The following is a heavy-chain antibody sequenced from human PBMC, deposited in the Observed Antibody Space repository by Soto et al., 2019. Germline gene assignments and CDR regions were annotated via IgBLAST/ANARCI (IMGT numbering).Heavy chain of an antibody. J-gene: IGHJ4*02. CDR3: ASDSGSNWRL. D-gene: IGHD4-4*01. V-gene: IGHV1-3*01. CDR1: GFVSTNHN. Sequence: QAHLVQSGTEVKMPGDSVQVSCKASGFVSTNHNFHWVRQAPGQSLEWMGRINAGNGNTQYSQNFQGRVTFTSDPSASTAFMELTNLRFEDRAMYYCASDSGSNWRLWGQGTLVSVSS. CDR2: INAGNGNT.